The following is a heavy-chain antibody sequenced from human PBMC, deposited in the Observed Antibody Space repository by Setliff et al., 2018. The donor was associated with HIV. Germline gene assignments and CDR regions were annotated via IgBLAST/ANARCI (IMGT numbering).Heavy chain of an antibody. CDR2: IYYSGST. CDR1: GFTFSSYS. Sequence: PGGSLRLSCAASGFTFSSYSMNWVRQAPGKGLEWIGSIYYSGSTNYNPSLKSRVTISVVTSKNQFSLKLSSVTAADTAVYYCARDKRASFDGLDVWGQGTTVTVSS. V-gene: IGHV4-59*01. J-gene: IGHJ6*02. D-gene: IGHD1-1*01. CDR3: ARDKRASFDGLDV.